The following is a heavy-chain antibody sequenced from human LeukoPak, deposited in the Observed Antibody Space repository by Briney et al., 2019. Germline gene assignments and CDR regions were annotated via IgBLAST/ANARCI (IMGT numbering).Heavy chain of an antibody. J-gene: IGHJ3*02. Sequence: KPSETLSLTCTVSGGSISSSSYYWGWIRQPPGKGLEWIGSIYYSGSTYYNPSLKSRVTISVDTSKNQFSLKLSSVTAADTAVYYCARERRGGVRTHAFDIWGQGTMVTVSS. CDR3: ARERRGGVRTHAFDI. CDR1: GGSISSSSYY. CDR2: IYYSGST. D-gene: IGHD3-10*01. V-gene: IGHV4-39*07.